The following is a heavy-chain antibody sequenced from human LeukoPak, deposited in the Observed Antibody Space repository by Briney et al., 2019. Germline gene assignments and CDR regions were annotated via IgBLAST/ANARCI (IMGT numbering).Heavy chain of an antibody. CDR1: GYSISSSNY. CDR2: IYYSGST. J-gene: IGHJ4*02. V-gene: IGHV4-28*01. CDR3: ARHAQLGIFDY. D-gene: IGHD7-27*01. Sequence: SETLSLTCAVSGYSISSSNYWAWIRQPPGKGLEWIGHIYYSGSTYYNPSLKSRVTISVDTSKNQSSLKLSSVTAADTAVYYCARHAQLGIFDYWGQGTLVTVSS.